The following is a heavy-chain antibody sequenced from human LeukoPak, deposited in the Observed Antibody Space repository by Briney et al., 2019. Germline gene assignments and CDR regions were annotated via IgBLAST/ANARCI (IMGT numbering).Heavy chain of an antibody. CDR2: ISGSGGST. CDR1: GFTFSSYA. Sequence: AGSLRLSCAASGFTFSSYAMRWVRQAPGKGLEWVSAISGSGGSTYYADSVKGRLTISRDNSKNTLYLQMNSLRAEDTAVYYCADSGGSYAFECWGQGTLVTVSS. J-gene: IGHJ4*02. D-gene: IGHD1-26*01. V-gene: IGHV3-23*01. CDR3: ADSGGSYAFEC.